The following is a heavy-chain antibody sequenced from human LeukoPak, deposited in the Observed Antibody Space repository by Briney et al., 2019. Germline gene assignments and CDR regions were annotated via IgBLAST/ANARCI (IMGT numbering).Heavy chain of an antibody. V-gene: IGHV1-18*01. Sequence: GASVKVSCKASGYTFISYAISWVRQAPGQGLEWMGWISAYNGNTNYAQKLQGRVTMTTDTSTSTAYMELRSLRSDDTAVYYCARAYCSSTSCPTKKYYYYGMDVWGQGTTVTVSS. CDR2: ISAYNGNT. CDR3: ARAYCSSTSCPTKKYYYYGMDV. J-gene: IGHJ6*02. CDR1: GYTFISYA. D-gene: IGHD2-2*01.